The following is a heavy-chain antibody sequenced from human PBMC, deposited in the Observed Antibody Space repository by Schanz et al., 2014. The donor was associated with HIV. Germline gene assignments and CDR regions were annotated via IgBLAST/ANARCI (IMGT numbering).Heavy chain of an antibody. CDR2: IWVDGTSK. CDR1: GFTYRNYG. CDR3: ARGALSGPLDF. Sequence: QEQLVESGGGVVQPGRSLRLSCAASGFTYRNYGMHWVRQAPGKGLEWVAVIWVDGTSKFYADSVKGRFSISRDNSMNTLYLQMNSLTAEDTAVYYCARGALSGPLDFWGQGTLVTVSS. J-gene: IGHJ4*02. V-gene: IGHV3-33*01. D-gene: IGHD1-26*01.